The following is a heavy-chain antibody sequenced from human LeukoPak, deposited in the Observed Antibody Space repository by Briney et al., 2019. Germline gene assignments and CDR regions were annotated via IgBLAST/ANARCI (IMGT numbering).Heavy chain of an antibody. D-gene: IGHD1-26*01. CDR1: GFTLKGYG. V-gene: IGHV3-9*03. Sequence: GGSLTLSCAATGFTLKGYGMHWLRHPPGEALEWVTSINWNGGGTDYVDSVKGGFTISRDNAKNSLYLQLSSLRPDDMGLYYCAKHMRATNTSSFFGLDVWGQGTTVTVSS. CDR2: INWNGGGT. J-gene: IGHJ6*02. CDR3: AKHMRATNTSSFFGLDV.